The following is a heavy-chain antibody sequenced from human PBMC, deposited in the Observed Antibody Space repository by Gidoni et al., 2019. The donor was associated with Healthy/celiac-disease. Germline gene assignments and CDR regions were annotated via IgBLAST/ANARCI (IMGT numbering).Heavy chain of an antibody. D-gene: IGHD3-9*01. Sequence: EVQLVESGGGLVKPGGSLRLSCAASGFTFSSYSMNWVRQAPGKGLEWVSSISSSSSYIYYADSVKGRFTISRDNAKNSLYLQMNSLRAEDTAVYYCARDQITTFLNYGMDVWGQGTTVTVSS. J-gene: IGHJ6*02. CDR1: GFTFSSYS. V-gene: IGHV3-21*01. CDR2: ISSSSSYI. CDR3: ARDQITTFLNYGMDV.